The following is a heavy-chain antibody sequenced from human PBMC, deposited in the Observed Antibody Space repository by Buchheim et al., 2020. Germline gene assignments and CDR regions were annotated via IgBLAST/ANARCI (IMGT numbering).Heavy chain of an antibody. V-gene: IGHV3-33*01. D-gene: IGHD6-6*01. CDR3: AREYSSSSVYYYYGMDV. CDR2: IWYDGSNK. J-gene: IGHJ6*02. CDR1: GFTFSSYG. Sequence: QVQLVESGGGVVQPGRSLRLSCAASGFTFSSYGMHWVRQAPGKGLEWVAVIWYDGSNKYYADSVKGRFTLSRDHSKNTLYLQMNSLRAEDTAVYYCAREYSSSSVYYYYGMDVWGQGTT.